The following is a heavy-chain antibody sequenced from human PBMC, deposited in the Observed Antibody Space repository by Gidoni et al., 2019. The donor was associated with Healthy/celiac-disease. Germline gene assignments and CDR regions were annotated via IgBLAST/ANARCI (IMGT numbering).Heavy chain of an antibody. CDR3: ARVQRAPGIAAAPPDY. CDR2: IKQDGSEK. V-gene: IGHV3-7*01. D-gene: IGHD6-13*01. J-gene: IGHJ4*02. CDR1: GFTFSRYW. Sequence: EVQLVESGGGLVPPGGSLRLSCPAYGFTFSRYWMSWVRQAPGKGLEGFANIKQDGSEKYYVDSVKGRFTISRDNAKNSLYLQMNSLRAEDTAVYYCARVQRAPGIAAAPPDYWGQGTLVTVSS.